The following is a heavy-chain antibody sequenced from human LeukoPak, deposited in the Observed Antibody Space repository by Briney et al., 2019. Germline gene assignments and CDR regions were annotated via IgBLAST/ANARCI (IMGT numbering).Heavy chain of an antibody. CDR2: IGTAADT. CDR1: GFTFSNYD. J-gene: IGHJ5*02. Sequence: PGGSLRLSCAASGFTFSNYDMHWVRQAAGKGLEWVSGIGTAADTYYAGSVKGRFTISRQNARNSLYLQVNSLRADDTAVYYCTRGAFAFDPWGQGALVTVSS. CDR3: TRGAFAFDP. V-gene: IGHV3-13*01.